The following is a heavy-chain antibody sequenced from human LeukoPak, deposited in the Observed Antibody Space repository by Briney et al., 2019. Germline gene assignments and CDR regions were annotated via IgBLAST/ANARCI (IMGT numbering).Heavy chain of an antibody. CDR3: ARDLSITKFRWTLGRYFQH. CDR2: INAGNGNT. Sequence: GESLKISCKASGYTFTSYAMHWVRQAPGQRLEWMGWINAGNGNTKYSQKFQGRVTITRDTSASTAYMELSSLRSEDTAVYYCARDLSITKFRWTLGRYFQHWGQGTLVTVSS. D-gene: IGHD3-10*01. CDR1: GYTFTSYA. V-gene: IGHV1-3*01. J-gene: IGHJ1*01.